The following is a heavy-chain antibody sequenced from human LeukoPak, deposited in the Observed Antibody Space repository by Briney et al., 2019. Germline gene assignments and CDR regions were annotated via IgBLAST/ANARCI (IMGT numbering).Heavy chain of an antibody. J-gene: IGHJ4*02. Sequence: PSETLSLTCTVSGGSISSSSHYWGWIRQPPGKGLEWIGSIYYSGSTYYNPSLKSRVTISVDTSKNQFSLKLTSVTAADTAVYYCAREGGDSSGYYSLGFRCWGQGTLVTVSS. CDR1: GGSISSSSHY. D-gene: IGHD3-22*01. V-gene: IGHV4-39*07. CDR2: IYYSGST. CDR3: AREGGDSSGYYSLGFRC.